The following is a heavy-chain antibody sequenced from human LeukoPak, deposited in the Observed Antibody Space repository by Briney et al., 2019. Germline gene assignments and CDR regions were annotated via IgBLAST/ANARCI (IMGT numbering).Heavy chain of an antibody. CDR3: ARGTTVTTGEFDY. D-gene: IGHD4-17*01. CDR1: GYSISSGYY. Sequence: KPSATLSLTCTVSGYSISSGYYWGWIRQPPGKGLEWIGSIYHSGSTYYNPSLKSRVTISVDTSKNQFSLKLSSVTAADTAVYYCARGTTVTTGEFDYWGQGTLVTVSS. CDR2: IYHSGST. V-gene: IGHV4-38-2*02. J-gene: IGHJ4*02.